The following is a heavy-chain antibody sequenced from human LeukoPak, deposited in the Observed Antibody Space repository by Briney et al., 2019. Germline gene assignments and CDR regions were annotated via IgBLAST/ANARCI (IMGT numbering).Heavy chain of an antibody. CDR3: ARIVRGPYYYGMDV. D-gene: IGHD3-10*01. J-gene: IGHJ6*02. Sequence: GGSLRLSCAASGFTVSSNYMSWVRQAPGKGLEWVSVIYIGGSTYYADSVKGRFTISRDNSKNTLYLQMNSLRAEDTAVYYCARIVRGPYYYGMDVWGQGTMVTVSS. CDR2: IYIGGST. V-gene: IGHV3-53*01. CDR1: GFTVSSNY.